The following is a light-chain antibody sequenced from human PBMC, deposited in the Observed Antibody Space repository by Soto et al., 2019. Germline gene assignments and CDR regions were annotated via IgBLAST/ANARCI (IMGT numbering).Light chain of an antibody. CDR1: QSISSY. CDR3: QQNYRATPWT. V-gene: IGKV1-39*01. CDR2: AAS. J-gene: IGKJ1*01. Sequence: DIHLTQSPSFLSASVGDRVTITCRASQSISSYLHWYQHKPGKAPKLLINAASSLERGVPSRFSGGGSGTDFTLNISSLQPDDFATYYCQQNYRATPWTFGQGTKVDIK.